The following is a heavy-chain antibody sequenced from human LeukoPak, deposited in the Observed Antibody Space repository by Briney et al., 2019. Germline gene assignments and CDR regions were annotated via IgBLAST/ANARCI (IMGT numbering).Heavy chain of an antibody. Sequence: PGGSLRLSCAASGFTFSSYAMSWVRQAPGKGLEWVSLISGDGSSKHYADSVKGRFTISRDNSDASLYLQMRGLRSEDTAFYYCAKRSGAPNNFDFWGQGALVTVSS. CDR3: AKRSGAPNNFDF. V-gene: IGHV3-43*02. CDR2: ISGDGSSK. CDR1: GFTFSSYA. J-gene: IGHJ4*02. D-gene: IGHD1-1*01.